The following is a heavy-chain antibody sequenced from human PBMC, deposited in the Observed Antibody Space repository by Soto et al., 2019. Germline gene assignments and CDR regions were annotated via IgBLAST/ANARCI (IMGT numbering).Heavy chain of an antibody. V-gene: IGHV3-9*01. Sequence: EVQLVESGGGLEQPGRSLRLSCIVSGFIFEDFAMHWVRQAPGQGLEWVSGINWNGVNKGYAESVLGRFTISRDNAKKSLYLDMNYLRPEDTALYFCAKDVDRLGELWGYFQNWGQGTLVTVSS. CDR2: INWNGVNK. CDR3: AKDVDRLGELWGYFQN. CDR1: GFIFEDFA. J-gene: IGHJ1*01. D-gene: IGHD3-16*01.